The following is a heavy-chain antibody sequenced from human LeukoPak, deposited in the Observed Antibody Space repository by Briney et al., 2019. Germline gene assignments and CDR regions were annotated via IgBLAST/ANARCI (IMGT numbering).Heavy chain of an antibody. CDR2: VDPEDGET. Sequence: ASVKVSCKVSGYTLTELSMHWVRQAPGKGLEWMGSVDPEDGETIYAQKFQGRVTMTEDTSTDTVYMELSSLRSEDTAMYYCATDPNYYGSGSLDYWGQGTLVTVSS. V-gene: IGHV1-24*01. J-gene: IGHJ4*02. CDR1: GYTLTELS. CDR3: ATDPNYYGSGSLDY. D-gene: IGHD3-10*01.